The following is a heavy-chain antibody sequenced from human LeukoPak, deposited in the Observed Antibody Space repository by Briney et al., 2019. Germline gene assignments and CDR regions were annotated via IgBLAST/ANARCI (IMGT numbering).Heavy chain of an antibody. Sequence: PGGSLRLSCVASGFAFSRSWMSWVRQAPGKGLEWVGNIQPDGGEQYPVDSVKGRFTISRDNAKNSLYLQMNSLRAEDTAVYYCAELGITMIGGVWGKGTTVTISS. V-gene: IGHV3-7*01. CDR3: AELGITMIGGV. J-gene: IGHJ6*04. CDR1: GFAFSRSW. CDR2: IQPDGGEQ. D-gene: IGHD3-10*02.